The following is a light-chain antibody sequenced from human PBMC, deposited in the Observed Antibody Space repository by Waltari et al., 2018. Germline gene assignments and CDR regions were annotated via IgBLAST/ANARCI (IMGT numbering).Light chain of an antibody. Sequence: QSALTQPASVSGSPGQSITISCTGPSSGVGHNHFLSWYQHHPGKAPKLIIYEGSKRPSGISNRFSGFRAGNMASLTISGLQAEDEADYYCCSYATYSPVLLGGGTKLTVL. CDR2: EGS. CDR1: SSGVGHNHF. J-gene: IGLJ2*01. CDR3: CSYATYSPVL. V-gene: IGLV2-23*01.